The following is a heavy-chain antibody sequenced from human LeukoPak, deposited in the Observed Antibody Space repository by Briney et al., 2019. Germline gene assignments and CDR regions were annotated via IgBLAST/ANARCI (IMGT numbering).Heavy chain of an antibody. CDR2: ISSSSTYI. Sequence: GGSLRLSCAASGFTFSSYSMNWVRQAPGKGLEWVSSISSSSTYIYYAGSVKGRFTISRDNAKNSLFLQMNSLRAEDTAVYYCARGPAGGTTMASYYFDYWGQGTLVTVSS. CDR3: ARGPAGGTTMASYYFDY. D-gene: IGHD1-1*01. V-gene: IGHV3-21*01. CDR1: GFTFSSYS. J-gene: IGHJ4*02.